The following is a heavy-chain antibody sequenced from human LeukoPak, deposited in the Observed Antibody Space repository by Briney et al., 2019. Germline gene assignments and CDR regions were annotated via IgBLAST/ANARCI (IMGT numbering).Heavy chain of an antibody. Sequence: PGGSLRLSCAASGFTVSSNYMSWVRQAPGKGLEWVSVIYSDGTTYYADSVKGRFTISRDNSKNTLYLQMNSLRAEDTAVYYCAREGGYDTSFIDYWGQGTLVTVSS. V-gene: IGHV3-53*01. CDR2: IYSDGTT. D-gene: IGHD3-22*01. J-gene: IGHJ4*02. CDR3: AREGGYDTSFIDY. CDR1: GFTVSSNY.